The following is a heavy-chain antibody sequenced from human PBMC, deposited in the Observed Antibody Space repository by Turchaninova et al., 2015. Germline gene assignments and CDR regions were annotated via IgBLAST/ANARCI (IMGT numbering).Heavy chain of an antibody. J-gene: IGHJ4*02. CDR1: GFSLTTTEMS. CDR2: IDWDDEK. Sequence: QVTLRESGPALVKPTQTLPLTCTFSGFSLTTTEMSVRWVRQPPGKALEWLALIDWDDEKSYSSSLKNRLTISKDTSKNQVVLTMTNVGPVDTATYYCARIPSIAMAGFFFDSWGQGSLVTVSS. D-gene: IGHD6-19*01. V-gene: IGHV2-70*18. CDR3: ARIPSIAMAGFFFDS.